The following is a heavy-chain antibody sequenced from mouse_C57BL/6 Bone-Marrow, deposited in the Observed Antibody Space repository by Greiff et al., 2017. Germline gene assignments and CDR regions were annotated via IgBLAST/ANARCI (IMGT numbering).Heavy chain of an antibody. D-gene: IGHD1-1*01. J-gene: IGHJ1*03. CDR1: GFTFSDYG. V-gene: IGHV5-17*01. CDR2: ISSGSSTI. CDR3: ARRVYYYGSSYWYFDV. Sequence: EVQVVESGGGLVKPGGSLKLSCAASGFTFSDYGMHWVRQAPEKGLEWVAYISSGSSTIYYADTVKGRFTISRDNAKNTLFLQMTSLRSEDTAMYYCARRVYYYGSSYWYFDVWGTGTTVTVSS.